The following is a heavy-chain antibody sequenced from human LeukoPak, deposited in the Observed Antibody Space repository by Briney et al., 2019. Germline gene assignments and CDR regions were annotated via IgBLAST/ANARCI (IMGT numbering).Heavy chain of an antibody. J-gene: IGHJ4*02. D-gene: IGHD3-22*01. V-gene: IGHV3-74*01. CDR2: IDSDGSST. CDR1: GFTFSTYW. Sequence: GGSLRLSCAASGFTFSTYWMHWVRQAPGKGLVWVSRIDSDGSSTSYADSVKGRFTISRDNAKNTLYLQLNSLRAEDTAVYYCARDPSYSSGYYYWGQGSLVTVSS. CDR3: ARDPSYSSGYYY.